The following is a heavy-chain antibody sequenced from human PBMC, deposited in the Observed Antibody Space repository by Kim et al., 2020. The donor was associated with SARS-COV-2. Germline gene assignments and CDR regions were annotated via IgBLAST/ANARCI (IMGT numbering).Heavy chain of an antibody. J-gene: IGHJ4*02. CDR3: ARDRYYGSGSYYMDY. Sequence: QKFQGRVTMTRDTSTSTVYMELSSLRSEDTAVYYCARDRYYGSGSYYMDYWGQGTLVTVSS. D-gene: IGHD3-10*01. V-gene: IGHV1-46*01.